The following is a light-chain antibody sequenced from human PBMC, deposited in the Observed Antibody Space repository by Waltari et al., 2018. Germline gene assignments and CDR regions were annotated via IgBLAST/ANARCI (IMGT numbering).Light chain of an antibody. CDR1: QTVRSF. Sequence: SCRASQTVRSFLAWYQQKPGQAPRLLISDASSRAPGIPAKFRGSGSGTDFTLTVSNLEPEDFAVYYCLQRSNWPYTFGQGTRVEIK. J-gene: IGKJ2*01. CDR3: LQRSNWPYT. CDR2: DAS. V-gene: IGKV3-11*01.